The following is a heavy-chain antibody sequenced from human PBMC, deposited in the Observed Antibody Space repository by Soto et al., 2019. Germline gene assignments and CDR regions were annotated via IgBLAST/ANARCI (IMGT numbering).Heavy chain of an antibody. CDR1: GGSISSCEYY. J-gene: IGHJ4*02. V-gene: IGHV4-30-4*02. CDR2: ISYSGST. Sequence: TSETLSLTCTVSGGSISSCEYYWTWIRQPPGKGLEWIGYISYSGSTHYSPSLKSRVSISVDTSKNQFSLKLSSVTAADTAVYYCARTYYDIFTFDYWGQGTLVTVSS. CDR3: ARTYYDIFTFDY. D-gene: IGHD3-9*01.